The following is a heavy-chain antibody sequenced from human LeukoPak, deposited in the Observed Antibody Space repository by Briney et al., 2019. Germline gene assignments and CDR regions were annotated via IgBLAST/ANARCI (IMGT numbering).Heavy chain of an antibody. D-gene: IGHD3-22*01. V-gene: IGHV3-30*02. CDR1: DFTFSRYG. CDR3: SKSSATGCPQG. Sequence: GGSLRLSCAASDFTFSRYGFHWVRQAPGKGLEWVAFIRFDGTNNFYADSVKGRFTISRDNSKTTVYLQMNSLRAEDTAVYYCSKSSATGCPQGWGQGTLVTVSS. J-gene: IGHJ4*02. CDR2: IRFDGTNN.